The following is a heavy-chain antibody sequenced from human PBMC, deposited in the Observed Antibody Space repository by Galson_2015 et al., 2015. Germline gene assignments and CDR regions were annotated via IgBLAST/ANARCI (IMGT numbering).Heavy chain of an antibody. CDR3: SRVSNWAFEI. CDR1: GLTVSSNY. J-gene: IGHJ3*02. V-gene: IGHV3-53*01. D-gene: IGHD5-24*01. Sequence: SLRLSCAAAGLTVSSNYMTWVRQAPGKGLEWVSLIYSGGSTYYADSAEGRFTISRDNSKNTLFLQMNSLRAEDTAVYYCSRVSNWAFEIWGQGTMVTVSS. CDR2: IYSGGST.